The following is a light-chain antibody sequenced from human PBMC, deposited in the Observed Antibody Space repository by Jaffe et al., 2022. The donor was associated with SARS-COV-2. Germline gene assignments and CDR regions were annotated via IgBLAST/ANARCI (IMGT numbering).Light chain of an antibody. V-gene: IGLV2-14*01. Sequence: QSALTQPASVSGSPGQSIAISCTGTSSDVGGYNYVSWYQQHPGKAPKLIIYEVSHRPSGVPDRFSGSKSGNTASLTISGLQAEDEADYYCGSYRSSSTLVFGGGTELTVL. CDR1: SSDVGGYNY. CDR2: EVS. CDR3: GSYRSSSTLV. J-gene: IGLJ3*02.